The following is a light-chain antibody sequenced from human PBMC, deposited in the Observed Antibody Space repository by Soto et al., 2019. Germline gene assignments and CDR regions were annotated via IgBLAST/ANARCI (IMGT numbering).Light chain of an antibody. J-gene: IGLJ1*01. CDR3: SSYTSSSTVYV. CDR1: SSDVGGYNY. CDR2: DVS. Sequence: ALTQPASVSGCPGQSITISCTGTSSDVGGYNYVSWYQQHPGKVPKLMIYDVSNRPSGVSSRFSGSKSGNTASLTISGLQAEDEADYYCSSYTSSSTVYVFGTGTKVTVL. V-gene: IGLV2-14*01.